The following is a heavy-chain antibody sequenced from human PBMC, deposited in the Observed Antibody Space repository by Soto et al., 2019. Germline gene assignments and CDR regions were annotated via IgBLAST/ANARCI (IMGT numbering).Heavy chain of an antibody. CDR3: ARVRYDRSGFDH. CDR2: ISHSGIT. V-gene: IGHV4-4*02. Sequence: QVQLQESGPGLVRPSGALSVTCAVSGASISRSHWWSWVRQSPGEGLEWIGEISHSGITNYNPSLKSRVTISGDKSTNQLSLKLTSVTAADTAVYYCARVRYDRSGFDHWGQGTLVSVSS. CDR1: GASISRSHW. J-gene: IGHJ4*02. D-gene: IGHD3-22*01.